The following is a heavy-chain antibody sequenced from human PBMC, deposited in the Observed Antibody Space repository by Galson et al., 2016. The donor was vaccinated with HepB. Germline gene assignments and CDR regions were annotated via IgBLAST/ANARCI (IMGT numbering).Heavy chain of an antibody. V-gene: IGHV3-11*06. J-gene: IGHJ5*02. D-gene: IGHD6-19*01. CDR2: ISSSSSHT. CDR3: ARVDYGSGWREGWFDP. Sequence: AASGLTFSDFYMSWIRQAPGKGLEWVSYISSSSSHTNYADSVKGRFTISRDNANNSLYLQMNSLRVEDTAVYYCARVDYGSGWREGWFDPWGQGTLVTVSS. CDR1: GLTFSDFY.